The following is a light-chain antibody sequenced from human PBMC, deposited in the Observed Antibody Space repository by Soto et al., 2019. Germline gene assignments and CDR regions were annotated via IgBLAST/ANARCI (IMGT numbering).Light chain of an antibody. J-gene: IGLJ2*01. CDR1: SSNIGARYD. CDR2: GDA. V-gene: IGLV1-40*01. CDR3: QSYDSRQSVV. Sequence: QLVLTQPPSVSGAPGQRVTISCTGSSSNIGARYDVHWYQQLPGTAPKLLIYGDANRPSGVPDRFSGSRSGTSASLAITGLQAEDEADYYCQSYDSRQSVVFGGGTQLTVL.